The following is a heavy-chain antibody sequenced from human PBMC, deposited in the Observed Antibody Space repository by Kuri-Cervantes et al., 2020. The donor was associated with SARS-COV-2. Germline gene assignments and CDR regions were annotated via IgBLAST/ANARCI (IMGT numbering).Heavy chain of an antibody. D-gene: IGHD3-3*01. CDR1: GGSISSSSYY. V-gene: IGHV4-39*01. Sequence: GSLRLSCSVSGGSISSSSYYWGWIRQPPGKGLEWIGRIYYRGSNYYTPSLNSRVTMSVDTSKNQFSLKLSSVTAADTAVYYCAGFTIFGVVTSTWGQGTLVTVSS. J-gene: IGHJ4*02. CDR3: AGFTIFGVVTST. CDR2: IYYRGSN.